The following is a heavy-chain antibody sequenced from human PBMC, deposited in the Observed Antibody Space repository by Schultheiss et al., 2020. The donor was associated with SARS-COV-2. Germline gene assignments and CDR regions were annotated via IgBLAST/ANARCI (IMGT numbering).Heavy chain of an antibody. CDR2: IYYSGST. Sequence: SETLSLTCTVSGGSISSGGYYWSWIRQHPGKGLEWIGYIYYSGSTNYNPSLKSRVTISVDTSTNQFSLTLSSVTAADTAVYYCARLLRQDIVATIYDYWGQGTLVTVSS. V-gene: IGHV4-61*08. D-gene: IGHD5-12*01. CDR1: GGSISSGGYY. J-gene: IGHJ4*02. CDR3: ARLLRQDIVATIYDY.